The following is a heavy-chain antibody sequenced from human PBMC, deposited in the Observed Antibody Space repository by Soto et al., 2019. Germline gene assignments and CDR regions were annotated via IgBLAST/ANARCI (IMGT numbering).Heavy chain of an antibody. V-gene: IGHV3-66*01. CDR2: ISNRGDT. D-gene: IGHD2-15*01. Sequence: ESGGGLVQPGGSLRLSCTASGFIVSGTYVNWVRQAPGKGLEWVSVISNRGDTHYADSVRGRFSLSRDISDNTLHLQMNNLRVEDTAVYYCAREPRYCRGGSCSITGDAYDIWGQGTMVTVSS. CDR1: GFIVSGTY. CDR3: AREPRYCRGGSCSITGDAYDI. J-gene: IGHJ3*02.